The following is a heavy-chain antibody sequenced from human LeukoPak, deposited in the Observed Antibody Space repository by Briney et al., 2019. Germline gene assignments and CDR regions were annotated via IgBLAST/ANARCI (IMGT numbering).Heavy chain of an antibody. CDR1: GFTFSSYG. CDR3: AKNGPQTRIYGMDV. V-gene: IGHV3-30*18. Sequence: GGSLRLSCAASGFTFSSYGMHWVRQAPGKGLEWVAVISYDGSNKYYADSVKGRFTISRDNSKNTLYLQMSSLRAEDTAVYYCAKNGPQTRIYGMDVRGQGTTVTVSS. CDR2: ISYDGSNK. J-gene: IGHJ6*02. D-gene: IGHD1-1*01.